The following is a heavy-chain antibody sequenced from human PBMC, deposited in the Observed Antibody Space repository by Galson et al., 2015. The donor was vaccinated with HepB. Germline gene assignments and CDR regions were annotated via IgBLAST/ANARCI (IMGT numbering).Heavy chain of an antibody. V-gene: IGHV1-18*04. CDR2: ISAYNGNT. D-gene: IGHD1-14*01. CDR3: ARDWVKGIHGMDV. CDR1: GYTFTSYG. J-gene: IGHJ6*02. Sequence: SVKVSCKASGYTFTSYGISWVRQAPGQGLEWMGWISAYNGNTNYAQKLQGRATMTTDTSTSTAYMELRSLRSDDTAVYYCARDWVKGIHGMDVWGQGTTVTVSS.